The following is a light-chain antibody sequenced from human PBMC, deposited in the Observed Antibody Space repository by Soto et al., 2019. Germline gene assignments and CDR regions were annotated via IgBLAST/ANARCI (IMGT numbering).Light chain of an antibody. CDR2: EVS. V-gene: IGKV2D-29*02. CDR3: MQSTPLPPT. Sequence: DVVMTQTPLSLSVAPGQPASISCRSSQSLLHITGATFLFWYLQKPGQSPQLLIYEVSTRVSGVPDRFSGSGYGTDFTLEISRVETDDVGIYYCMQSTPLPPTFGQGTRLGIE. J-gene: IGKJ5*01. CDR1: QSLLHITGATF.